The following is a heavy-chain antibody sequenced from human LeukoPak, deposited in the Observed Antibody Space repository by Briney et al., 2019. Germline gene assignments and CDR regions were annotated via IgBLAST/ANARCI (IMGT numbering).Heavy chain of an antibody. D-gene: IGHD3-10*01. J-gene: IGHJ4*02. CDR1: GFTFSSYA. CDR2: ISGSGGST. CDR3: AKDEDGSGSYDY. V-gene: IGHV3-23*01. Sequence: GGSLRLSCAASGFTFSSYATSWVRQAPGKGLEWVSAISGSGGSTYYADSVKGRFTISRDNSKNTLYLQMSSLRAEDTAVYYCAKDEDGSGSYDYWGQGTLVTVSS.